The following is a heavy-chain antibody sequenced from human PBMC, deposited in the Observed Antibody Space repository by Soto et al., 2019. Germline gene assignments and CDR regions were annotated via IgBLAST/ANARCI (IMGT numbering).Heavy chain of an antibody. J-gene: IGHJ3*01. CDR1: GGTFSSYT. CDR3: AREGTGYCSSTSCLG. D-gene: IGHD2-2*01. CDR2: IIPILGIA. V-gene: IGHV1-69*04. Sequence: ASVKVSCKASGGTFSSYTISWVRQAPGQGLEWMGRIIPILGIANYAQKFQGRVTITADKSTSTAYMELSSLRSEDTAVYYCAREGTGYCSSTSCLGWGQGTMVTVSS.